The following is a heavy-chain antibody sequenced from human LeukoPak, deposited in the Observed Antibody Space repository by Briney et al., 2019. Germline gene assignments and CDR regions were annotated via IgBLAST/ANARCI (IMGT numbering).Heavy chain of an antibody. D-gene: IGHD6-19*01. CDR3: AREFVAVAGTRYFQH. CDR1: GYTFTGYY. V-gene: IGHV1-2*02. J-gene: IGHJ1*01. Sequence: GASVKVSCKASGYTFTGYYMHWVRQAPGQGLEWMGWINPNSGGTNYAQKFQGRVTMTRDTSISTAYMELSRLRSDDTAVYYCAREFVAVAGTRYFQHWGQGTLVTVS. CDR2: INPNSGGT.